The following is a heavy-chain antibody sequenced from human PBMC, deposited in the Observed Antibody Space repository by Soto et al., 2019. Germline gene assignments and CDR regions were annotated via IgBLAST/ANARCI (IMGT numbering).Heavy chain of an antibody. J-gene: IGHJ3*01. D-gene: IGHD1-26*01. CDR3: ARIGTRGRYYDAFDL. CDR2: GNPNSGDT. V-gene: IGHV1-2*04. CDR1: GYTFTDYY. Sequence: QVQLVQSGAAVKKPGASVKVSCKASGYTFTDYYMHWVRQAPGQGLEWLGWGNPNSGDTQYAQKFQAWVTMTRDTSISTAYMELSRLRSDDTAVYYCARIGTRGRYYDAFDLWGQGTMVTVSS.